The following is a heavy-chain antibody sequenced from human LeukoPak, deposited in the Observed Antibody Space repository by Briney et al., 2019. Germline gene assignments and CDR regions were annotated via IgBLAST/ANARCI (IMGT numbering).Heavy chain of an antibody. CDR3: ARALGAENWFDP. D-gene: IGHD1-26*01. CDR2: IYYSGST. V-gene: IGHV4-39*07. J-gene: IGHJ5*02. Sequence: PSETLSLTCTVSGGSISSSSYYWGWIRQPPGKGLEWIGSIYYSGSTYYNPSLKSRVTKSVDTSKNQFSLKLSSVTAADTAVYYCARALGAENWFDPWGQGTLVTVSS. CDR1: GGSISSSSYY.